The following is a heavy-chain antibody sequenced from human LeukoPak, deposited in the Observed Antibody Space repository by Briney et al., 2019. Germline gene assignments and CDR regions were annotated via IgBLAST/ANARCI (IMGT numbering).Heavy chain of an antibody. Sequence: PSQTLSLTCTVSGGSISSADYYWSWIRQPPGKGLEWIGYIYYSGNTYYNPSLKSRVTISVDRSENQFSLKQSSVTAADTAVYYCARATITMAVGVPADAFDIWGQGTMVTVSS. V-gene: IGHV4-30-4*08. D-gene: IGHD3-22*01. CDR2: IYYSGNT. CDR1: GGSISSADYY. J-gene: IGHJ3*02. CDR3: ARATITMAVGVPADAFDI.